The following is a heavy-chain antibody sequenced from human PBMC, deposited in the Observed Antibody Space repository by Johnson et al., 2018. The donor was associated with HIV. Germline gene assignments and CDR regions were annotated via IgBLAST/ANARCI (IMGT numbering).Heavy chain of an antibody. D-gene: IGHD3-16*02. V-gene: IGHV3-66*01. CDR2: IYSGGST. J-gene: IGHJ3*02. Sequence: EQLVESGGGLVQRGGSLRLSCAASGFTVSSNYMSWVRQAPGKGLEWVSVIYSGGSTYYADAVKGRFTISRDNSKNTLYLQMNSLRAEDTAVYDCAKDPTPWGSYPLDAFDIWGQGTMVTVSS. CDR1: GFTVSSNY. CDR3: AKDPTPWGSYPLDAFDI.